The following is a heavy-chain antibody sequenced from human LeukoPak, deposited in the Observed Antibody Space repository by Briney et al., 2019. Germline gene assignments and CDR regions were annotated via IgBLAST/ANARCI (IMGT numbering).Heavy chain of an antibody. CDR2: IIPIFGTA. D-gene: IGHD4-17*01. Sequence: RWASVKVSCKASGGTFSSYAISWVRQAPGQGLEWMGGIIPIFGTANYAQKFQGRVMITADESTSTAYMELSSLRSEDTAVYYCASSPSVTTAYYYYYYMDVWGKGTTVTISS. V-gene: IGHV1-69*13. CDR3: ASSPSVTTAYYYYYYMDV. J-gene: IGHJ6*03. CDR1: GGTFSSYA.